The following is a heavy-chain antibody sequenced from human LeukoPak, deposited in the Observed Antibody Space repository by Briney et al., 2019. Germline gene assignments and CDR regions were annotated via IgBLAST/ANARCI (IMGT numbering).Heavy chain of an antibody. CDR1: GYSFTSYW. J-gene: IGHJ3*02. CDR3: ARPQAARQFIHAFDI. CDR2: IYPGDSDT. Sequence: GESLKISCKGSGYSFTSYWIGRVRQMPGKGLEWMGIIYPGDSDTRYSPSFQGQVTISADKSISTAYLQWSSLKASDTAMYYCARPQAARQFIHAFDIWGQGTMVTVSS. V-gene: IGHV5-51*01. D-gene: IGHD6-6*01.